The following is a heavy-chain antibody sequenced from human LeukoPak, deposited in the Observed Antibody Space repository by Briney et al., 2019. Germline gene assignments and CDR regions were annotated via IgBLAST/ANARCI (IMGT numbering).Heavy chain of an antibody. CDR1: GYTFTSYY. CDR3: ARGELPHPLDY. J-gene: IGHJ4*02. V-gene: IGHV1-46*01. D-gene: IGHD1-26*01. CDR2: INPSGART. Sequence: ASVKVSCKASGYTFTSYYMHWVRQTPGQGLEWVGIINPSGARTIYAQKFQGRVTMTEDTSTDTAYMELSSLRSEDTAVYYCARGELPHPLDYWGQGTLVTVSS.